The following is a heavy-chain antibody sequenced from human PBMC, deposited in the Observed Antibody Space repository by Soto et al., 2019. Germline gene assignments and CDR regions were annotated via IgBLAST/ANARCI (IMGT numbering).Heavy chain of an antibody. Sequence: QVQLVQSGAEVKKPGASVKVSCKASGYTFTGYYMHWVRQAPGQGVEWMGWISPNSGGTNYAQQFQDWVTMTRDTSISTAYMELSRLRSDDTAVYYCARVEQYSSSWAHFDYWGQGTLVTVSS. V-gene: IGHV1-2*04. CDR1: GYTFTGYY. CDR2: ISPNSGGT. CDR3: ARVEQYSSSWAHFDY. D-gene: IGHD6-13*01. J-gene: IGHJ4*02.